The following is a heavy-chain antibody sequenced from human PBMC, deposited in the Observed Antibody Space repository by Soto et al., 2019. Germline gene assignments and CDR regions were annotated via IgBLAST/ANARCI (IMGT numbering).Heavy chain of an antibody. CDR1: GFTVSSNH. CDR3: ARGGNGGNDY. CDR2: IYIGGST. V-gene: IGHV3-66*01. J-gene: IGHJ4*02. Sequence: EVQLVESGGGLVQPGGSLRLSCAASGFTVSSNHMVWVRQAPGKGLEWVSIIYIGGSTYYADSVRGRFTISRDNSKNMLYLQMNRLRAEDTAVYYCARGGNGGNDYWGQGTLVTVSS. D-gene: IGHD2-15*01.